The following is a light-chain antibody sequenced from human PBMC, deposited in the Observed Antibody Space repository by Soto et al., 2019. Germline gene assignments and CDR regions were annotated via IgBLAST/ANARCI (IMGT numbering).Light chain of an antibody. V-gene: IGKV1-5*03. CDR2: EAS. Sequence: DIQMTQSPSTLSASVGDRVIITCRASQSISSWVAWYQQKPGKAPELLIYEASSLQSGVPSRLSGSGYATESTLTLSSLQPDDFATYYCQHYNSYPLTFGGGTKVEIK. CDR1: QSISSW. J-gene: IGKJ4*01. CDR3: QHYNSYPLT.